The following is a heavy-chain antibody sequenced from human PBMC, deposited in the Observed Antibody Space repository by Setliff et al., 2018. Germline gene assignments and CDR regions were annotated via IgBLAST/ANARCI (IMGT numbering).Heavy chain of an antibody. J-gene: IGHJ4*02. V-gene: IGHV4-38-2*02. CDR2: IYHSGST. CDR3: ARDGGANGGNSAFDY. D-gene: IGHD2-21*02. Sequence: PLETLSLTCAVSGYSISSGYYWGWIRQPPGKGLEWIGSIYHSGSTYYNPSLKSRVTISVDTSKNQFSLKLSSVTAADTAVYYCARDGGANGGNSAFDYWGQGTLVTVSS. CDR1: GYSISSGYY.